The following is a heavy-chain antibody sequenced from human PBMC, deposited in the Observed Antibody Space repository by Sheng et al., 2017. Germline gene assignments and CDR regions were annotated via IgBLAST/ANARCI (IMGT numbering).Heavy chain of an antibody. CDR2: IRFDGSHK. J-gene: IGHJ4*02. CDR1: GFSFSNYG. V-gene: IGHV3-30*02. CDR3: AKGWGSQGSGSYYDDY. Sequence: QVQLVESGGGVVQPGGSLRLSCTASGFSFSNYGMHWVRQAPGKGLEWVAFIRFDGSHKYYADSVKGRFTISRDNSQNTVSLQMNSLRAEDTAVYYCAKGWGSQGSGSYYDDYWGQGTLVTVSS. D-gene: IGHD3-10*01.